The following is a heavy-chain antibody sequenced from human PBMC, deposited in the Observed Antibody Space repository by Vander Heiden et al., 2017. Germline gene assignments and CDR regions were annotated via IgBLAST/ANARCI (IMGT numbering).Heavy chain of an antibody. J-gene: IGHJ6*02. V-gene: IGHV3-30*01. CDR1: GFTFSSYA. Sequence: QVQLVESGGGVVQPGRSLRLSCAASGFTFSSYAMPWVRQAPGKGLEWVAVISYDGSNKYYADSVKGRFTIPRDNSKNTLYLQMNSLRAEDTAVYYCARDPYYYYGMDVWGQGTTVTVSS. CDR2: ISYDGSNK. CDR3: ARDPYYYYGMDV.